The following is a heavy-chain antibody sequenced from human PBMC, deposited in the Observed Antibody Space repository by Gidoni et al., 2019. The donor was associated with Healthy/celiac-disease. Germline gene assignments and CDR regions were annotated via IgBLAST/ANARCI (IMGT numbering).Heavy chain of an antibody. CDR2: IYSGGST. CDR1: GFTVSSNY. Sequence: EVQLVESGGGLIQPGGSLRLSCAASGFTVSSNYMSWVRQAPGKGLEWVSVIYSGGSTYYADSVKGRFTISRDNSKNTLYLQMNSLRAEDTAVYYCARQRARHYYDSSLLFDPWGQGTLVTVSS. CDR3: ARQRARHYYDSSLLFDP. J-gene: IGHJ5*02. D-gene: IGHD3-22*01. V-gene: IGHV3-53*01.